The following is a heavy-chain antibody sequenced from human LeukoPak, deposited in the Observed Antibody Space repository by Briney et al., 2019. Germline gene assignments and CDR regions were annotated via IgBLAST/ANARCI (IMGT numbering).Heavy chain of an antibody. CDR2: IRWDGGEI. Sequence: GGSLRLSCAGSGFTFHDYTMHWVRQPPGKGLEWVSLIRWDGGEIHYADSLKGRFTISGDNSKNSLFLQMNSLGIEGTALYYCAKATSSGWGYAFDVWGRGTMVTVSA. CDR1: GFTFHDYT. V-gene: IGHV3-43*01. J-gene: IGHJ3*01. D-gene: IGHD6-19*01. CDR3: AKATSSGWGYAFDV.